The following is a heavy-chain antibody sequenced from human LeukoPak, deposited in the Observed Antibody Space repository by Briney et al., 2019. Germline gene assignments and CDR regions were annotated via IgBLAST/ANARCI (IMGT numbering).Heavy chain of an antibody. D-gene: IGHD2-2*01. Sequence: GGSLRLSCAASGFTFSSCWMSWVRQAPGKGPEWVANIKQDGSEYYSVDSVKGRFTISRDNAKNSLYLQMNSLRAEDTAVYYCARGGLLKYQLAIDYWGQGTLVTVSS. V-gene: IGHV3-7*05. CDR3: ARGGLLKYQLAIDY. CDR1: GFTFSSCW. CDR2: IKQDGSEY. J-gene: IGHJ4*02.